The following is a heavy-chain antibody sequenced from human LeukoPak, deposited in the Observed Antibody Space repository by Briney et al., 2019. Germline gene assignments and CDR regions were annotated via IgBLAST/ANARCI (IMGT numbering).Heavy chain of an antibody. Sequence: GRSLRLSCAASGFTFSTYAMHWVRQAPGKGLEWVAVISYDGSSKYYADSVKGRFTISRDNAKNSLYLQVNSLRAEDTAVYYCARVADFWSGYWGYDYWGQGTLVTVSS. CDR1: GFTFSTYA. J-gene: IGHJ4*02. CDR2: ISYDGSSK. CDR3: ARVADFWSGYWGYDY. V-gene: IGHV3-30*04. D-gene: IGHD3-3*01.